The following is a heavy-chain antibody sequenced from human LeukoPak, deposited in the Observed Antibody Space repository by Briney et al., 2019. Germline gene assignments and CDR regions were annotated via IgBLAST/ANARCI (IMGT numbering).Heavy chain of an antibody. CDR3: ARDSAMT. CDR2: ISSSSATI. Sequence: GGSQRLSCAASGFTFSSYSMSWVRQAPGKGLEWVSYISSSSATIYYTDSVKGRFTISRDNAKNSLYLQMNSLRVDDMAVYYCARDSAMTWGQGTLVTVSS. J-gene: IGHJ4*02. CDR1: GFTFSSYS. D-gene: IGHD2-2*01. V-gene: IGHV3-48*01.